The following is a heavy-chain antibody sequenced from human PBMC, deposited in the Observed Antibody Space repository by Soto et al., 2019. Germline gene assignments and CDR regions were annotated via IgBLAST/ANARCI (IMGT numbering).Heavy chain of an antibody. Sequence: PGGSLRLSCAASGFTFSSYSMNWVRQAPGKGLEWVSSISSSSSYIYYADSVKGRFTISRDNAKNSLYLQMNSLRAEDTAVYYCARDVVSITMVRIDPWGQGTLVTGSS. J-gene: IGHJ5*02. CDR1: GFTFSSYS. CDR3: ARDVVSITMVRIDP. D-gene: IGHD3-10*01. CDR2: ISSSSSYI. V-gene: IGHV3-21*01.